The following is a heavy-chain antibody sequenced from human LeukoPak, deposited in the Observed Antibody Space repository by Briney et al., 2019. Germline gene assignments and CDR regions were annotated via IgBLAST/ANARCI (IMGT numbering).Heavy chain of an antibody. J-gene: IGHJ5*02. Sequence: SETLSLTCAVYGGSFSGYYLSWIRQPPGKGLEWIGEINHSGSTNYNPSLKTRVTISVDTSKNQFSLKMSSVTAADTAVYYCARGGGYNWFDPWGQGTLVTVSS. V-gene: IGHV4-34*01. CDR1: GGSFSGYY. CDR3: ARGGGYNWFDP. D-gene: IGHD3-16*01. CDR2: INHSGST.